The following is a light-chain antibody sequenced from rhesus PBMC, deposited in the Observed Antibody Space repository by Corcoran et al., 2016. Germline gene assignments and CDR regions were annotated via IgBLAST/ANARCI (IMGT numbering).Light chain of an antibody. CDR2: KAS. V-gene: IGKV1-22*01. CDR3: QQYSSRPLT. CDR1: QSISSW. J-gene: IGKJ4*01. Sequence: DIQMTQSPSSLSASLGDTVTITCRASQSISSWLAWYQQKQGKAPKLLIYKASSLQSGVPSRFSGSGSGTDFTLTISSLQSEDFAAYYCQQYSSRPLTFGGGTKVEIK.